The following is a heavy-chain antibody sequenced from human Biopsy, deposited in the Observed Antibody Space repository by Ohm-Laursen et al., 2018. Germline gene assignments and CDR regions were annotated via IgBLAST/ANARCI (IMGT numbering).Heavy chain of an antibody. J-gene: IGHJ2*01. Sequence: SLTLSFSASGFTFAIYGMSLVCHALRKGPERVSGISSSGNSTYYAGSVKGRFTISRDNSKNTLYLQLNSLRVDDTAVYYCAKDRRTMRIWYFDLWGRGTLVTVSS. D-gene: IGHD4/OR15-4a*01. CDR2: ISSSGNST. CDR1: GFTFAIYG. V-gene: IGHV3-23*01. CDR3: AKDRRTMRIWYFDL.